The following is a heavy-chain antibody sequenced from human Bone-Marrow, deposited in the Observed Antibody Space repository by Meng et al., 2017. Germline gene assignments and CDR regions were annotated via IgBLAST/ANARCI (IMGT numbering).Heavy chain of an antibody. CDR1: GYTFTSYY. Sequence: QGQMVQAGAEAKKLGASVTVSGKASGYTFTSYYMHWVRKAPGQGLAWMGIINPSGGSTSYAQKFQGRVTMTRDTSTSTVYMELSSLRSEDTAVYYCARDQPLDTAMVNLDYWGQGTLVTVSS. D-gene: IGHD5-18*01. CDR2: INPSGGST. V-gene: IGHV1-46*01. J-gene: IGHJ4*02. CDR3: ARDQPLDTAMVNLDY.